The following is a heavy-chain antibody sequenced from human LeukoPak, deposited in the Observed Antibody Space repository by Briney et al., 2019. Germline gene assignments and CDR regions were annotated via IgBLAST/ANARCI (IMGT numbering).Heavy chain of an antibody. V-gene: IGHV1-8*01. CDR2: MSPNSGDT. CDR1: GYTFTTHD. CDR3: VRTPPNWGFDY. Sequence: TSVKVSCKASGYTFTTHDINWVRQATGQGLEWLGWMSPNSGDTGYAQKFQGRVTMTSDSSISTAYMELSSLRSEDTAIYYCVRTPPNWGFDYWGQGTLVTVSS. D-gene: IGHD7-27*01. J-gene: IGHJ4*02.